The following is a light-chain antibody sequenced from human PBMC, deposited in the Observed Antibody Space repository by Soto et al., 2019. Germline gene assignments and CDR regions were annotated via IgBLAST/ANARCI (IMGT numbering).Light chain of an antibody. CDR1: SSDVGSYSL. J-gene: IGLJ2*01. V-gene: IGLV2-14*02. Sequence: QSALTQPASVSGSPGQSITISCTGTSSDVGSYSLVSWYQQHPGKAPKLVIYEGSKRPSGVSNRFSGSKSGNTASLTISGVQPEDEADYHCSSYTTIKTVVFGGGTKLTVL. CDR2: EGS. CDR3: SSYTTIKTVV.